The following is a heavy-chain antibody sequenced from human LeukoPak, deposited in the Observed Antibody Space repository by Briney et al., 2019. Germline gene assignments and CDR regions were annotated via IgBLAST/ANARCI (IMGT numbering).Heavy chain of an antibody. D-gene: IGHD2-2*01. Sequence: PSETLSLTCTVSGGSISSYYWSWIRQPPGKGLEWIGYIYYSGSTNYNPSLKSRVTISVDTSKNQFSLKLSSVTAADTAVYYCASGPYCSSTSCYGWYVDYWGQGTLLTVSS. CDR3: ASGPYCSSTSCYGWYVDY. CDR2: IYYSGST. V-gene: IGHV4-59*01. J-gene: IGHJ4*02. CDR1: GGSISSYY.